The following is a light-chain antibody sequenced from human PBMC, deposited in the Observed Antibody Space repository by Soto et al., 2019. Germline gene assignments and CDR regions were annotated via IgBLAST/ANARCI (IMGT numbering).Light chain of an antibody. CDR3: GADHGSGSDFVYV. CDR1: SAYGSYK. CDR2: VDTGGLVG. V-gene: IGLV9-49*03. Sequence: QSVLSQPPSASASLGASVTLTCTLTSAYGSYKVDWYQRRPGKGPRFVMRVDTGGLVGSKGDGFPDRFSVLGSGLNRYLTIKDIQEEDEGDYFCGADHGSGSDFVYVFGSGTKLTVL. J-gene: IGLJ1*01.